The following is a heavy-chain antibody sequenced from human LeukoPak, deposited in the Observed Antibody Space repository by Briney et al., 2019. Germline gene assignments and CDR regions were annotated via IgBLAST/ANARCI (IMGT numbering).Heavy chain of an antibody. V-gene: IGHV3-74*01. J-gene: IGHJ4*02. Sequence: PGGSLRLSCAASGFTFSSYWMHWVRQAPGKGLVWVSRIVIDGSSTTYADSVKGRFTISRDNAKNTLYLQMNSLRAEDTAVYYCAREDSSGYYDYFDYWGQGTLVTVSS. CDR3: AREDSSGYYDYFDY. CDR1: GFTFSSYW. CDR2: IVIDGSST. D-gene: IGHD3-22*01.